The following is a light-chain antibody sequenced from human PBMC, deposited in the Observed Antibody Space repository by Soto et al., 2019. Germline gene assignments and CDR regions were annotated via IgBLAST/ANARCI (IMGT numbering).Light chain of an antibody. CDR3: QQSYSTPT. Sequence: DIQMTQSPSSLSASVGDRVTITCRTSQSVSIYVNWYQQKPGKAPILLIYASSSLQSGVPSRFSGSGSGTDFTLTISSLEPDDFATYYCQQSYSTPTFGQGTKVEIK. V-gene: IGKV1-39*01. J-gene: IGKJ2*01. CDR2: ASS. CDR1: QSVSIY.